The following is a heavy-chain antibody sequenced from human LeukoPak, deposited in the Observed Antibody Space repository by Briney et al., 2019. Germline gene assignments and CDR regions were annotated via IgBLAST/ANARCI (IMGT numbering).Heavy chain of an antibody. CDR2: ISSSSSYI. V-gene: IGHV3-21*01. CDR3: ARDLAAPNWFDP. J-gene: IGHJ5*02. CDR1: GFTFSSYS. D-gene: IGHD2-15*01. Sequence: GGSLRLSCAASGFTFSSYSMNWVRQAPGKGLEWVSSISSSSSYIYYADSVKGRFTISRDNAKNSLYLQMNSLRAEDTAVYYCARDLAAPNWFDPWGQGTLVTVSS.